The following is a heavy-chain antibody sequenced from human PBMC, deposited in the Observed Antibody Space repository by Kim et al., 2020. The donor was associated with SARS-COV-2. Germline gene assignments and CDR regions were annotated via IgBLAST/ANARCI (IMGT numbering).Heavy chain of an antibody. CDR2: INPNSGGT. Sequence: ASVKVSCKASGYTFTGYYMHWVRQAPGQGLEWMGWINPNSGGTNYAQKFQGRVTMTRDTSINTAYMELSRLRSDDTAVYYCARDGDYYGSGSYEFRYYYYYGMDVWGQGTTVTVSS. CDR3: ARDGDYYGSGSYEFRYYYYYGMDV. J-gene: IGHJ6*02. D-gene: IGHD3-10*01. CDR1: GYTFTGYY. V-gene: IGHV1-2*02.